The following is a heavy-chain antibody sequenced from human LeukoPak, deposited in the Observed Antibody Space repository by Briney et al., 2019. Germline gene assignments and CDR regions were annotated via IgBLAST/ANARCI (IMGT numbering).Heavy chain of an antibody. V-gene: IGHV3-30*04. J-gene: IGHJ5*02. CDR2: ISYDGSNK. Sequence: GGSLRLSCAASGFTFSSYAMHWVRQAPGKGLEWVAVISYDGSNKYYAGSVKGRFTISRDNSKNTLYLQMNSLRAEDTAVYYCARDSYYDSSGYYNLWGQGTLVTVSS. CDR1: GFTFSSYA. D-gene: IGHD3-22*01. CDR3: ARDSYYDSSGYYNL.